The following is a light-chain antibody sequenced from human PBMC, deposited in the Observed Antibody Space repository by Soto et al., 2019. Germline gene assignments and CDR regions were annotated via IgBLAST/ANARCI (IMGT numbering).Light chain of an antibody. V-gene: IGKV3-15*01. J-gene: IGKJ1*01. Sequence: EIVMTQSPATLSVSPGERATLSCRASQSVSSNLAWYQQKPGQAPRLLIYDASTRATGIPARFSGSGSGTESTLTSSRLQAEDFADYYCQQYTTWRTFGQGTKVEIK. CDR2: DAS. CDR1: QSVSSN. CDR3: QQYTTWRT.